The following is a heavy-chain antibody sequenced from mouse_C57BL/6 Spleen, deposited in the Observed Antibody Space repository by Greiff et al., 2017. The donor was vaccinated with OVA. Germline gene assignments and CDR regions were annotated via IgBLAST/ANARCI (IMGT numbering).Heavy chain of an antibody. CDR3: ARNSYYGSSYNYAMDC. Sequence: VQLQESGPGLVLPSQSLSITCTASGFPLTSYGVHWVRQSPGQGLEWLGVIWSGGSTDYNAAFISRLSISKDNSKSQVFFKMNSLQADDTAIYYCARNSYYGSSYNYAMDCWGQGTSVTVSS. D-gene: IGHD1-1*01. J-gene: IGHJ4*01. CDR2: IWSGGST. V-gene: IGHV2-2*01. CDR1: GFPLTSYG.